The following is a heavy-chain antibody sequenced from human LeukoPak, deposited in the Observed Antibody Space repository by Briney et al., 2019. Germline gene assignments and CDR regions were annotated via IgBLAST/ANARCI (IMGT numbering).Heavy chain of an antibody. J-gene: IGHJ4*02. CDR1: GGSFSGYY. D-gene: IGHD6-13*01. CDR3: ARRNLAAGLPDEGY. V-gene: IGHV4-34*01. CDR2: TNHSGST. Sequence: KASETLSLTCAVYGGSFSGYYWSWIRQPPGKGLEWIGETNHSGSTNYNPSLKSRVTISVDTSKNQFSLKLSSVTAADTAVYYCARRNLAAGLPDEGYWGPGTLVTVSS.